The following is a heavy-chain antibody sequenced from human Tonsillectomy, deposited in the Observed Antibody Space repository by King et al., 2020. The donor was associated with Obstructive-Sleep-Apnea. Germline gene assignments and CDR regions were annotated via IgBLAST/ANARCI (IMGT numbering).Heavy chain of an antibody. D-gene: IGHD6-13*01. CDR1: RFTFSSYA. V-gene: IGHV3-30*04. J-gene: IGHJ3*02. CDR3: AREAEAFDI. CDR2: ISYDGSNK. Sequence: VQLVESGGGVVQPGRSLRLSCAASRFTFSSYAMHCVRQAPGTGLEWVAVISYDGSNKYYADSVKGRFTISRDNSKNTLYLKMNSLRAEDTAVYYCAREAEAFDIWGQGTMVTVSS.